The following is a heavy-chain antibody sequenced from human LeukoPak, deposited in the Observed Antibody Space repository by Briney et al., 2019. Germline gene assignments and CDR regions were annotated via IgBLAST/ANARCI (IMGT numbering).Heavy chain of an antibody. Sequence: RTGGSLRLSCAASGFTFSSHSMNWVSQPPGKWLEWVSYIRIISSTIYHVDSVKGRFTISRDNAKNSLYLQMNSLRAEDTAVYYCAGGYSSSWYYYYYYGMDVWGQGTTVTVSS. V-gene: IGHV3-48*01. J-gene: IGHJ6*02. D-gene: IGHD6-13*01. CDR3: AGGYSSSWYYYYYYGMDV. CDR2: IRIISSTI. CDR1: GFTFSSHS.